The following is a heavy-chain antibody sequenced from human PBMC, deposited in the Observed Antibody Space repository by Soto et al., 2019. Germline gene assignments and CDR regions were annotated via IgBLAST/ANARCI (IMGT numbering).Heavy chain of an antibody. J-gene: IGHJ6*02. D-gene: IGHD5-18*01. CDR1: GFTFSSYI. CDR2: ISSSSSYI. Sequence: GGSLRLSCAASGFTFSSYIMNWVRQSPGKGLEWVSSISSSSSYIYYADSVKGRFTISRDNAKNSLYLQMNSLRAEDTAVYYCARERGRGYSYGYEYYYYGMDVWGQGTTVTVSS. V-gene: IGHV3-21*01. CDR3: ARERGRGYSYGYEYYYYGMDV.